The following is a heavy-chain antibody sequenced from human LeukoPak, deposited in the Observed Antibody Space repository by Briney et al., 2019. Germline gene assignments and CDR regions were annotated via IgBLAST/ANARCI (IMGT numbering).Heavy chain of an antibody. CDR1: GYTFTSYA. J-gene: IGHJ5*02. Sequence: GASVKVSCKASGYTFTSYAISWVRQAPGQGLEWMGCMNPNSGNTGYAQKFQGRVTMTRNTSISTPYMELSSLRSEDTAVYYCAGSMTIFVHFDPWGQGTLVTVSS. CDR2: MNPNSGNT. D-gene: IGHD3-3*01. CDR3: AGSMTIFVHFDP. V-gene: IGHV1-8*02.